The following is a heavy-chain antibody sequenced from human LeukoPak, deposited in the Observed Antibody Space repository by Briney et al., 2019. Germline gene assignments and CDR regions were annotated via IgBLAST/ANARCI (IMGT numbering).Heavy chain of an antibody. CDR3: ASGIRAFDN. J-gene: IGHJ4*02. Sequence: GGSLRLSCAASGFTFSSYWMTWVRQAPGKGLEWVANIKQDGSEKYYVDSVKGRFTISRDNAKNSLYLQMNSLRGEDTAVYYCASGIRAFDNWGQGTLVTVSA. D-gene: IGHD1-26*01. CDR1: GFTFSSYW. V-gene: IGHV3-7*01. CDR2: IKQDGSEK.